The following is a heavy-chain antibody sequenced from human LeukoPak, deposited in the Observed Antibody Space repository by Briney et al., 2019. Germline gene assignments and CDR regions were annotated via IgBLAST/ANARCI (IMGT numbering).Heavy chain of an antibody. CDR3: ARSATFSYFDY. J-gene: IGHJ4*02. Sequence: GASVKVSCKASGYTFTSDYMHWVRQAPGQGLEWMGWINPNSGGTNYAQKFQGRVTMTRDTSISTAYMELSRLRSDDTAVYYCARSATFSYFDYWGQGTLVTVSS. CDR1: GYTFTSDY. CDR2: INPNSGGT. V-gene: IGHV1-2*02. D-gene: IGHD3-16*01.